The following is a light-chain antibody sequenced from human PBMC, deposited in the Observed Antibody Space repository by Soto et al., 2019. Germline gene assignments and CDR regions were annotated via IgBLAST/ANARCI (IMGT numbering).Light chain of an antibody. J-gene: IGKJ1*01. V-gene: IGKV1-12*02. CDR2: AAS. CDR3: PQANSFPWT. CDR1: QGISRW. Sequence: DIQMTQSPSSVSASVGDRVTITCRASQGISRWLAWYQQKPGRAPKLLIYAASNVQSGVPSRFSGSGSETDYTLTISSLQPEDFATYYCPQANSFPWTFGQGTKVEVK.